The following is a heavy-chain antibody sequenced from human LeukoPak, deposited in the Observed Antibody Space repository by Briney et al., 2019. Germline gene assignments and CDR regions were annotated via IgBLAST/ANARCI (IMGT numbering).Heavy chain of an antibody. Sequence: PSETLSLTCAVYGGSFSGYYWSWIRQPPGKGLVWIGEINHSGSTNYNPSLKSRVTISVDTSKNQFSLKLSSVTAADTAVYYCARGGDYSQFDYWGQGTLVTVSS. D-gene: IGHD2-15*01. CDR1: GGSFSGYY. V-gene: IGHV4-34*01. CDR2: INHSGST. J-gene: IGHJ4*02. CDR3: ARGGDYSQFDY.